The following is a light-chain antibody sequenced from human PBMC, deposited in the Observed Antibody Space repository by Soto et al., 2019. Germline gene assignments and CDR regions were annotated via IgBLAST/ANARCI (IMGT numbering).Light chain of an antibody. J-gene: IGKJ2*01. Sequence: EIVLTQSPATLSLSPGERATLSCRASQSVSSYLAWYQQKPGQAPRLLIYDASNRATGIPARFSGSGSGTDFTLTISSLEPEDYAFYYCQHRSNWPFMYTFGQGTKLEIK. CDR3: QHRSNWPFMYT. CDR1: QSVSSY. V-gene: IGKV3-11*01. CDR2: DAS.